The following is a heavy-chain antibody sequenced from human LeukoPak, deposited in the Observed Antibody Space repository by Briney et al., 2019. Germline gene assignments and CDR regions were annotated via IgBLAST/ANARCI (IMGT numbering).Heavy chain of an antibody. D-gene: IGHD2-2*01. CDR2: IYHSGST. Sequence: SETLSLTCTVSGGSISSYYWSWIRQPPGKGLEWIGYIYHSGSTNYNPSLKSRVTISVDTSKNQFSLKLSSVTAADTAVYYCARDRAPTYCSSTSCYAGYYYYYGMDVWGQGTTVTVSS. V-gene: IGHV4-59*01. CDR3: ARDRAPTYCSSTSCYAGYYYYYGMDV. CDR1: GGSISSYY. J-gene: IGHJ6*02.